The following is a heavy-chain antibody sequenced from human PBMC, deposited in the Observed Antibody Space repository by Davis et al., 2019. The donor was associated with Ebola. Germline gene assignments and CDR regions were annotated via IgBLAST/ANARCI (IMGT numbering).Heavy chain of an antibody. CDR1: GFSFSTYD. CDR3: ARGVAGRVRGVPWAMDV. D-gene: IGHD3-10*01. Sequence: GGSLRLSCAASGFSFSTYDMHWVRQATGKGLEWVSAIGTAGDTYYPGSVKGRFTISRENAKKSLYLQMNSLGAGDTAVYYCARGVAGRVRGVPWAMDVWGQGTTVTVS. V-gene: IGHV3-13*01. CDR2: IGTAGDT. J-gene: IGHJ6*02.